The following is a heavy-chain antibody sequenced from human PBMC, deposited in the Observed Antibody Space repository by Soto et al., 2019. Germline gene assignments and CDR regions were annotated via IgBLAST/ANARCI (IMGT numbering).Heavy chain of an antibody. D-gene: IGHD3-22*01. V-gene: IGHV1-18*01. CDR1: GYTCTSYG. CDR3: ATSERTDSSGYYYPAPSDAFDI. J-gene: IGHJ3*02. CDR2: ISAYNGNT. Sequence: ASVKVSCKASGYTCTSYGISWVRQAPGQGLEWMGWISAYNGNTNYAQKLQGRVTMTTDTSTSTAYMELRSLRSDDTAVYYCATSERTDSSGYYYPAPSDAFDIWGQGTMVTVSS.